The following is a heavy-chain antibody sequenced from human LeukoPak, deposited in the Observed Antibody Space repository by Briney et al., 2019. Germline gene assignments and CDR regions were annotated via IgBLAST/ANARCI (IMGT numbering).Heavy chain of an antibody. CDR1: GFTFGDYV. D-gene: IGHD6-13*01. J-gene: IGHJ4*02. V-gene: IGHV3-49*04. Sequence: GGSLRLSCTASGFTFGDYVMSWVRQAPGKGLEWVGFIRSKAYGGTTEYAASVKGRFTISRDDSKSIAYLQMNSLKTEDTAVYYCTRERTYSSSWYYFDFRGQGTLVTVSS. CDR3: TRERTYSSSWYYFDF. CDR2: IRSKAYGGTT.